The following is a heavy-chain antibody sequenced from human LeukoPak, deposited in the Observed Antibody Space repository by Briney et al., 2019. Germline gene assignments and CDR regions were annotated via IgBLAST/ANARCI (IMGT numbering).Heavy chain of an antibody. CDR2: ISGSGGST. D-gene: IGHD3-10*01. V-gene: IGHV3-23*01. J-gene: IGHJ4*02. CDR1: GFTFDDYA. Sequence: GGSLRLSCAASGFTFDDYAMHWVRQAPGKGLEWVSAISGSGGSTYYADSVKGRFTISRDNSKNTLYLQMNGLRAEDTAVYYCAKGFTMVRGVRGRGFDYWGQGTLVTVSS. CDR3: AKGFTMVRGVRGRGFDY.